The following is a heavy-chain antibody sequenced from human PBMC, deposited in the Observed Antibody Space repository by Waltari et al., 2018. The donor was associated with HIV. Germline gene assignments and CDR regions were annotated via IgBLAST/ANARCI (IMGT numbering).Heavy chain of an antibody. Sequence: QVQLQESGPGLVKPSETLSLTCAVSGYSISSGYYWGWIRQPPGKGLEWIGSIFHSGSTYYNPSLKSRVTISVDTSKNQFSLKLSSVTAADTAVYYCARATYTVTLNWFDPWGQGTLVTVSS. CDR2: IFHSGST. CDR3: ARATYTVTLNWFDP. CDR1: GYSISSGYY. D-gene: IGHD4-17*01. J-gene: IGHJ5*02. V-gene: IGHV4-38-2*01.